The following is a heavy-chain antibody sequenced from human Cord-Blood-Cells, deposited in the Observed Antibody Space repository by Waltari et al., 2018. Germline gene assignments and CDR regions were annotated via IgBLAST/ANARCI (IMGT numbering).Heavy chain of an antibody. CDR3: ARASGYDYFYYYGMDV. V-gene: IGHV1-3*01. CDR2: SNAGNGNT. CDR1: GYTFTSYV. J-gene: IGHJ6*02. Sequence: VQLVQYGAEAKKPGASVQVPCKASGYTFTSYVMHWVRQATGQRLEWMGWSNAGNGNTKDSQKFQGRATITRDTSASTAYMELSSLRSEDTAVYYCARASGYDYFYYYGMDVWGQGTTVTVSS. D-gene: IGHD5-12*01.